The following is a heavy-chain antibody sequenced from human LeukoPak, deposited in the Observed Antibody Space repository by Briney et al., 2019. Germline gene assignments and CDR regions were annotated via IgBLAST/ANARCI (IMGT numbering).Heavy chain of an antibody. D-gene: IGHD6-19*01. Sequence: GGSLRLSCAASGFTFSSYAMSWVRQAPGKGLEWISGISGSGGSTYYADSLKVRFTISRDNAKNSLFLQMNTLRAEDTAVYYCARAVAGLAGEYYIDYWGQGTLVTVSS. CDR1: GFTFSSYA. V-gene: IGHV3-23*01. CDR3: ARAVAGLAGEYYIDY. J-gene: IGHJ4*02. CDR2: ISGSGGST.